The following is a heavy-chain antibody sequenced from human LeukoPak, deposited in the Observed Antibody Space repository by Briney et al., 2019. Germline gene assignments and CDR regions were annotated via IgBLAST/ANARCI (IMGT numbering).Heavy chain of an antibody. Sequence: PSETLSLTCAVSGGSISSDSYYWGWIRQPPGKGLEWIGSIYSGGTTYYSPSLKSRVTISVDTSKNQFSLKLTSVTAADAAAYYCARHSRKCSGGYCYLYYWGQGTLVTVSS. D-gene: IGHD2-15*01. V-gene: IGHV4-39*01. J-gene: IGHJ4*02. CDR1: GGSISSDSYY. CDR2: IYSGGTT. CDR3: ARHSRKCSGGYCYLYY.